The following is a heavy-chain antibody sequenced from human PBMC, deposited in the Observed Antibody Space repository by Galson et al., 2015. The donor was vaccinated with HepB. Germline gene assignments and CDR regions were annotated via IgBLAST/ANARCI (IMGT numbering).Heavy chain of an antibody. CDR1: GDSISTSLYY. Sequence: SETLSLTCHVSGDSISTSLYYWGWIRQGPGKDLEWIGSIYYSGTTYYSPSFQSRVAMSVDTSKNQLSLTLTSVTAADTAVYYCARPLVLNGRFYPGVGPFHIWGQGTMATVS. CDR3: ARPLVLNGRFYPGVGPFHI. CDR2: IYYSGTT. D-gene: IGHD1-26*01. J-gene: IGHJ3*02. V-gene: IGHV4-39*01.